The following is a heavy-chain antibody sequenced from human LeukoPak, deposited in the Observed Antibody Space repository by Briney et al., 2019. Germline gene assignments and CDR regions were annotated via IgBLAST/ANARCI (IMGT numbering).Heavy chain of an antibody. J-gene: IGHJ3*02. D-gene: IGHD6-13*01. CDR1: GGSISSYY. CDR2: IYYSGST. Sequence: SETLSLTCTVSGGSISSYYWSWIRQPPGKGLEWLGYIYYSGSTNYNPSLKSRVTISVDTSKNQFSLKLSSVTAADTAVYYCARQIAAAGSGGAFDIWGQGTMVTVSS. CDR3: ARQIAAAGSGGAFDI. V-gene: IGHV4-59*08.